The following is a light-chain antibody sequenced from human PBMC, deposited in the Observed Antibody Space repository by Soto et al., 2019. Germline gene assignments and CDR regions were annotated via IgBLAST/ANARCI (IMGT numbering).Light chain of an antibody. CDR2: DAS. CDR3: QRYSGYPYT. Sequence: DIQMTQSPSTLSASVGDRVTITCRASQSISSWLAWYHQKPGKGPNLLIYDASSLESGVPSRFRGSGAGAVFTLTISGLPPDDSATYYGQRYSGYPYTIGQGTKLEI. J-gene: IGKJ2*01. CDR1: QSISSW. V-gene: IGKV1-5*01.